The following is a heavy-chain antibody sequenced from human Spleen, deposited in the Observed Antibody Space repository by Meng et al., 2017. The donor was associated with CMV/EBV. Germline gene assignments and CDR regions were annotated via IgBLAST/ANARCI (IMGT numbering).Heavy chain of an antibody. V-gene: IGHV5-51*01. D-gene: IGHD6-13*01. J-gene: IGHJ4*02. CDR1: GYSFSTYW. CDR2: VYPGDSDT. CDR3: ARHGIAAAAKYYFDY. Sequence: GGSLRLSCKGSGYSFSTYWIGWVRQTPGKGLEWMGIVYPGDSDTRYSPSFQGQVTISADKSINTAYLQWSSLKASDTAMYYCARHGIAAAAKYYFDYWGQGTLVTVSS.